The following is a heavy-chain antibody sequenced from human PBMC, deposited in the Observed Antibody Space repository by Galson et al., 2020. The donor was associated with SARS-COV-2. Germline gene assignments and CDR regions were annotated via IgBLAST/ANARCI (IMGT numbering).Heavy chain of an antibody. Sequence: GESPKISCAASGFSFSNAWMNWVRQAPGKGLEWVGRIKSQTDGATTDYAARVKGRLTISRDDSKNTLYLQMNSLKTEDTAVYYCTEGENPPPEHLDWIGHYYGMDVWGQGTTVNVSS. CDR3: TEGENPPPEHLDWIGHYYGMDV. J-gene: IGHJ6*02. CDR1: GFSFSNAW. V-gene: IGHV3-15*07. D-gene: IGHD3-9*01. CDR2: IKSQTDGATT.